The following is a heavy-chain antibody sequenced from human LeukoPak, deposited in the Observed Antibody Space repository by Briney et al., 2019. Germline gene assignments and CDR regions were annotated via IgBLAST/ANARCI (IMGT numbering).Heavy chain of an antibody. CDR3: ARGVYIAAAQYGY. D-gene: IGHD6-13*01. V-gene: IGHV4-59*01. CDR2: IYYSGTT. J-gene: IGHJ4*02. CDR1: GGSFSGYY. Sequence: SETLSLTCAVYGGSFSGYYWSWIRQPPGKGLEWIGYIYYSGTTNYDPSLKNRVTISVDTSKNQFSLKLSSVTAADTAVYYCARGVYIAAAQYGYWGQGTLVTVSS.